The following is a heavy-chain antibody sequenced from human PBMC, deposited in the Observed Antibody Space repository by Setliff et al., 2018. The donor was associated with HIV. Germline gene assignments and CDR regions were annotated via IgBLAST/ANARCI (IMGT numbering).Heavy chain of an antibody. V-gene: IGHV3-7*01. D-gene: IGHD3-22*01. Sequence: GGSLRLSCEVSGFRFSSYWMSWVRQAPGKGLEWVANIQQDASEKYYVDSVKGRFTISRDNGKHSMTLQMNRLRAEDTAVYYCARGPPPDYNSILYYYWWGQGTLVTVSS. J-gene: IGHJ4*02. CDR3: ARGPPPDYNSILYYYW. CDR2: IQQDASEK. CDR1: GFRFSSYW.